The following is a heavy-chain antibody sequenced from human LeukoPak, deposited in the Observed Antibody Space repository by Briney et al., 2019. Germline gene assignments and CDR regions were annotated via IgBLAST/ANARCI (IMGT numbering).Heavy chain of an antibody. V-gene: IGHV4-34*01. CDR3: ARGGSYYSFGY. Sequence: SETLSLTCAVYGGSFNNYYWSWFRQPPGKGLEWIGEVNHSGATNYSPSLKSRLTMSVDTSKNQFSLKLSSVTAADTAVYYCARGGSYYSFGYWGQGTLVTVSS. CDR1: GGSFNNYY. D-gene: IGHD3-10*01. J-gene: IGHJ4*02. CDR2: VNHSGAT.